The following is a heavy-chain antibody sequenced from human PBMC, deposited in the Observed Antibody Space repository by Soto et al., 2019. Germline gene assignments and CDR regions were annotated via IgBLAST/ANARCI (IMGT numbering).Heavy chain of an antibody. CDR3: ARDNSGYSHFDY. D-gene: IGHD3-22*01. CDR2: IYHSGST. J-gene: IGHJ4*02. Sequence: SETLSLPCTVSWGSLKSGGKYWSWVRQHPGKGLEWIGYIYHSGSTYYNPSLKSRVTISVDRSKNQFSLKLSSVTAADTAVYYCARDNSGYSHFDYWGRGTLVTVSS. V-gene: IGHV4-30-2*01. CDR1: WGSLKSGGKY.